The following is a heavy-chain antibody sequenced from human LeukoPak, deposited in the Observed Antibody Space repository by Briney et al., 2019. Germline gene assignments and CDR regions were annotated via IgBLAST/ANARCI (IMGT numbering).Heavy chain of an antibody. CDR1: GYTFTSYG. CDR3: ARDADRMRYPPRVRFDP. J-gene: IGHJ5*02. CDR2: ITTYNGNT. V-gene: IGHV1-18*01. Sequence: ASVKVSCKASGYTFTSYGISWVRQAPGQGLEWMGWITTYNGNTNYAQKLQGRINMTTDTSTTTAYMELRSLRSDDTAIYYCARDADRMRYPPRVRFDPWGQGTLVTVSS. D-gene: IGHD3-16*02.